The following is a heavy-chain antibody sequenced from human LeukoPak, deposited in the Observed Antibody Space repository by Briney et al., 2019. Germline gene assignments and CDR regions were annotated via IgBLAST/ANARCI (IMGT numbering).Heavy chain of an antibody. CDR1: GGSISSGDYY. Sequence: SETLSLTCTVSGGSISSGDYYWSWIRQPPGKGLEWIGYIYYSGSTYYNPSLKSRVTISVDTSKNQFSLKLSSVTAADTAVYYCARDTLSYDLWSAPDAFDIWGQGTMVTVSS. J-gene: IGHJ3*02. CDR3: ARDTLSYDLWSAPDAFDI. D-gene: IGHD3-3*01. V-gene: IGHV4-30-4*01. CDR2: IYYSGST.